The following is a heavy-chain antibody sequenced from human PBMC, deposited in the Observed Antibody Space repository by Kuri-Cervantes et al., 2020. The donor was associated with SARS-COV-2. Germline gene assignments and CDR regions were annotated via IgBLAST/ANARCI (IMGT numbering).Heavy chain of an antibody. V-gene: IGHV1-2*02. J-gene: IGHJ6*03. CDR3: ARVKLTRIAVAGRGSYYYLDV. CDR2: INPNSGGT. CDR1: GYTFTSYG. Sequence: ASVKVSCKASGYTFTSYGISWVRQAPGQGLEWMGWINPNSGGTNYAQKFQGRVTMTRDTYISTAYMELSRLRYDDTAVYYCARVKLTRIAVAGRGSYYYLDVWGKGTTVTVSS. D-gene: IGHD6-19*01.